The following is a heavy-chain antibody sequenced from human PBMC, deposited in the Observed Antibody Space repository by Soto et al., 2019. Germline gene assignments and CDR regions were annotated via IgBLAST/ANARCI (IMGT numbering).Heavy chain of an antibody. J-gene: IGHJ4*02. CDR2: INAGNGNT. CDR3: ARSIVVVTALDY. Sequence: ASVKVSCKASGYTFTSYAIHWVRQAPGQRLEWMGWINAGNGNTKYSQKFQGRVTITGDTSASTAYMELSSLRSEDTAVYYCARSIVVVTALDYWGQGTLVTVSS. D-gene: IGHD2-21*02. CDR1: GYTFTSYA. V-gene: IGHV1-3*01.